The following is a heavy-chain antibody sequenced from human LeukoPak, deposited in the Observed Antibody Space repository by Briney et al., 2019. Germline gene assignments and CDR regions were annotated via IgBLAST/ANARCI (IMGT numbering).Heavy chain of an antibody. D-gene: IGHD4-11*01. CDR3: ARVLDSDFIDY. CDR2: IYYSGST. CDR1: GGSISSGGYY. V-gene: IGHV4-31*03. Sequence: SETLSLTCTVSGGSISSGGYYWSWIRQHPGKGLEWIGYIYYSGSTYYNPSLKSRVTISVDTSKNQFSLKLSSVTAADTAVYYCARVLDSDFIDYWGQGTLVTVSS. J-gene: IGHJ4*02.